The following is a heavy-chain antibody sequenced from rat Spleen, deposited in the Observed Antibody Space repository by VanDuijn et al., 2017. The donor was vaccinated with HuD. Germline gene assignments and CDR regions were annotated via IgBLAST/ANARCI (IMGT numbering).Heavy chain of an antibody. D-gene: IGHD1-6*01. CDR3: ARASGFDY. CDR1: GFTFGSFP. V-gene: IGHV5-46*01. Sequence: EVQLVESGGGLVQPGRSMRLSCEGSGFTFGSFPMAWVRQAPTKGLEWVATIDTSGRNTYYRDPVKGRFTISRDNVQSTLYLQMHSLRSEDTATYFCARASGFDYWGQGASVTVSS. J-gene: IGHJ4*01. CDR2: IDTSGRNT.